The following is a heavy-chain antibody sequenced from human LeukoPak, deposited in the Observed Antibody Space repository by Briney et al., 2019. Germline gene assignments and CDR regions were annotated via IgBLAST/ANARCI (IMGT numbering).Heavy chain of an antibody. J-gene: IGHJ3*02. Sequence: PSETLSLTCAVYGGSFSGYYWSWIRQPPGKGLEWIGEINHSGSTNYNPSLKSRVTISVDTSKNQFSLKLSSVTAADTAVYYCAASGKYDYVWGSYRFPLSDAFDIWGQGTMVTVSS. CDR1: GGSFSGYY. D-gene: IGHD3-16*02. CDR2: INHSGST. V-gene: IGHV4-34*01. CDR3: AASGKYDYVWGSYRFPLSDAFDI.